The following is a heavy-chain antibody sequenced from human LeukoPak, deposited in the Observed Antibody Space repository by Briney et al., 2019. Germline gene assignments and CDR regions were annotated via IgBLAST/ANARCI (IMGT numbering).Heavy chain of an antibody. CDR3: ARHLRGVDYYGSGSYSHFDY. J-gene: IGHJ4*02. CDR1: GFTFSSYA. V-gene: IGHV4-39*01. CDR2: IYYSGST. D-gene: IGHD3-10*01. Sequence: SGGSLRLSCAASGFTFSSYAMSWIRQPPGKGLEWIGSIYYSGSTYYNPSLKSRVTISVDTSKNQFSLKLSSVTAADTAVYYCARHLRGVDYYGSGSYSHFDYWGQGTLVTVSS.